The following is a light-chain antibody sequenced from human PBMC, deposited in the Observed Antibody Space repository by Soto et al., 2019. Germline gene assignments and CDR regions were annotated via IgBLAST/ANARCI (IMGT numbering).Light chain of an antibody. CDR2: DAS. CDR1: QTISTY. Sequence: DIQMTQSPSTLSASVGDRVTITCRASQTISTYLAWYQQKPGRYPKPLIFDASTLRTGVPSRFSGSGSGSEFNFTITGLQPEDFATYFCQQYYTYATFGHGTRLEIK. CDR3: QQYYTYAT. J-gene: IGKJ5*01. V-gene: IGKV1-5*01.